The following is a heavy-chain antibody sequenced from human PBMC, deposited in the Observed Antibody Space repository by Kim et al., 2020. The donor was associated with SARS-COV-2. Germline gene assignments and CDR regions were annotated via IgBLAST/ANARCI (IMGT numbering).Heavy chain of an antibody. Sequence: ASVKVSCKASGYTFTNYGINWVRQAPGQGLEWMVWISGYNGYTNYAQKLQGRVTMTKDTSTTTAYMELGSLRSDDTAVYYCARGSVVRGVVGLISPYYYYVMDVWGQGTTVTVSS. V-gene: IGHV1-18*01. CDR1: GYTFTNYG. J-gene: IGHJ6*02. D-gene: IGHD3-10*01. CDR3: ARGSVVRGVVGLISPYYYYVMDV. CDR2: ISGYNGYT.